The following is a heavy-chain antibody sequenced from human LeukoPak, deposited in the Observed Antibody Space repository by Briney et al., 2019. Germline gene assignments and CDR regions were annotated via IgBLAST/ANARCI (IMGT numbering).Heavy chain of an antibody. D-gene: IGHD2-15*01. J-gene: IGHJ3*02. V-gene: IGHV3-30*09. CDR3: AREGSIVVVVAASQGALNI. CDR2: ISYDGSNK. CDR1: GFAFSTYP. Sequence: GGSLRLSCAASGFAFSTYPMHWVRQAPGKGLEWVAVISYDGSNKYYTDSVKGRFAISRDNSKNTLYLQLNSLRPEDTAVYYCAREGSIVVVVAASQGALNIWGQGTTVTVSS.